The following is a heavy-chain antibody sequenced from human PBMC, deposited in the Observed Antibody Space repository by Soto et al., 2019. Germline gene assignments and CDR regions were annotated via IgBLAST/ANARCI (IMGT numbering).Heavy chain of an antibody. CDR2: ISSSSSYI. CDR1: GFTFSSYS. J-gene: IGHJ3*02. D-gene: IGHD4-17*01. V-gene: IGHV3-21*01. Sequence: PGGSLRLSCAASGFTFSSYSMNWVRQAPGKGLEWVSSISSSSSYIYYADSVKGRFTISRDNAKNSLYLQMNSLRAEDTAVYYCASDSDYPNAFDIWGQGTMVTVSS. CDR3: ASDSDYPNAFDI.